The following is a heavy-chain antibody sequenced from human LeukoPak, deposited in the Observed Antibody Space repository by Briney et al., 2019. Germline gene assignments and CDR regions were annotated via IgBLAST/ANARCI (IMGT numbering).Heavy chain of an antibody. Sequence: SETLSLTCTVSGGSISSYYWSWVRQPPGKGLEWIGYIYYSGSTNYNPSLKSRVTISVDTSKNQFSLKLSSVTAADTAMYYCARVVSGYSSSWCDYWGQGTLVTVSS. J-gene: IGHJ4*02. V-gene: IGHV4-59*01. CDR3: ARVVSGYSSSWCDY. CDR1: GGSISSYY. CDR2: IYYSGST. D-gene: IGHD6-13*01.